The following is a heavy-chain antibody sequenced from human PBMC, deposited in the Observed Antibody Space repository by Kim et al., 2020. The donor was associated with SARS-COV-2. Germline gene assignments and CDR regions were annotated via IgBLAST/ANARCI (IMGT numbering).Heavy chain of an antibody. D-gene: IGHD3-16*02. CDR3: ARVIWGSYRYTDY. J-gene: IGHJ4*02. V-gene: IGHV7-4-1*02. Sequence: YAQGFTGRFVFSLDTSVSTEYLQINSLKAEDTALYYCARVIWGSYRYTDYWGQGTLVTVSS.